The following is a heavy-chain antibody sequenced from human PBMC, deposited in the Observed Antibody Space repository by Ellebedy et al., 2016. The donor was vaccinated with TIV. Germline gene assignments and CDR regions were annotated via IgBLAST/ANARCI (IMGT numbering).Heavy chain of an antibody. Sequence: PSETLSLTCTVSGGSISSYYWSWIRQPPGKGLEWIGYIYYTGSTNYNPSLKSRVTISVDTSKNQFSLKLSSVTAADTAVYYFARSLVTRWLQHFDYWGQGTLVTVSS. V-gene: IGHV4-59*01. CDR1: GGSISSYY. D-gene: IGHD5-24*01. J-gene: IGHJ4*02. CDR2: IYYTGST. CDR3: ARSLVTRWLQHFDY.